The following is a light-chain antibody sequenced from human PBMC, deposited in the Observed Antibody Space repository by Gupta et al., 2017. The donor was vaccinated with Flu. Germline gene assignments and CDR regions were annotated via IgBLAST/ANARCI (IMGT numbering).Light chain of an antibody. V-gene: IGLV3-21*02. CDR1: NIGSKS. J-gene: IGLJ3*02. Sequence: QTARITWGGNNIGSKSVHWYQQKPGQAPVLVVYDDSDRPSGIPERFSGSNSGNTATLTISRVEAGDEADYYCQVWDSSSDHHWVFGGGTKLTVL. CDR3: QVWDSSSDHHWV. CDR2: DDS.